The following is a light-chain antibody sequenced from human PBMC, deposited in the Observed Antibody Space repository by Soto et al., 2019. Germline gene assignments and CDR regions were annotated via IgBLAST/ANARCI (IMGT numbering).Light chain of an antibody. Sequence: DIVMTQSPDSLAVSLGARATINCKSSQSVLYSSNNENYLAWYQQKPGQPPKLLIYWASTRKSGVPDRFSGSGSGTDFTLTISSLQAEDVAVYYCQQYYNTPSTFGPGTKVEIK. CDR3: QQYYNTPST. J-gene: IGKJ1*01. CDR2: WAS. CDR1: QSVLYSSNNENY. V-gene: IGKV4-1*01.